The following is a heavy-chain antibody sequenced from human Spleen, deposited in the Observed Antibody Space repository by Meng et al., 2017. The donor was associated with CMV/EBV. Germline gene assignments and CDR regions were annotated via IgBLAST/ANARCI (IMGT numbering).Heavy chain of an antibody. CDR1: GFTFSSYS. V-gene: IGHV3-20*04. J-gene: IGHJ6*02. CDR2: INWNGDTT. D-gene: IGHD2-2*01. CDR3: ARVPYQLLPTYYDYGMDV. Sequence: LSLTCAASGFTFSSYSMNWVRQAPGKGLEWVSGINWNGDTTGYADSVKGRFTISRDNAKNSLYLQMNSLRDEDTALYYCARVPYQLLPTYYDYGMDVWGQGTTVTVSS.